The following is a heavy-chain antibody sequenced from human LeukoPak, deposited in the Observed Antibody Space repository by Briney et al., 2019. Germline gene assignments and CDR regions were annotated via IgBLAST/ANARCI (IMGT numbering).Heavy chain of an antibody. V-gene: IGHV3-21*01. CDR3: ARDWGPAQSGYDFPYPYGMDV. CDR1: GFTFSSYN. D-gene: IGHD5-12*01. CDR2: ISSSSSNK. Sequence: GGSLRLSCAASGFTFSSYNMNWVRQAPGKGLEWVSSISSSSSNKYYADTVKGRFTISRGNAKNSLYLQMNSLRAEDTAVYYCARDWGPAQSGYDFPYPYGMDVWGAGTPVTVSS. J-gene: IGHJ6*04.